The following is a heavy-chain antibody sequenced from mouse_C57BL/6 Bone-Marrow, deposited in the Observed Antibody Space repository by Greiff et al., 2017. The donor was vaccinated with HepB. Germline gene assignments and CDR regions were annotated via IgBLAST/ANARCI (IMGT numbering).Heavy chain of an antibody. V-gene: IGHV1-7*01. CDR2: INPSSGYT. D-gene: IGHD1-1*01. Sequence: VQLQQSGAELAKPGASVKLSCKASGYTFTSYWMHWVKQRPGQGLEWIGYINPSSGYTKYNQKFKDKATLTADKSSSTAYMQLSSLTYEDSAVYYCAQYYYGRDFDVWGTGTTVTVSS. CDR1: GYTFTSYW. J-gene: IGHJ1*03. CDR3: AQYYYGRDFDV.